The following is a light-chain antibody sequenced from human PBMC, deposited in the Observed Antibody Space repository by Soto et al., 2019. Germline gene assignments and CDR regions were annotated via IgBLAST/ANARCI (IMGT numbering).Light chain of an antibody. CDR1: SGDVGGYNY. V-gene: IGLV2-14*01. CDR3: SSYTSSSTYV. CDR2: DVS. J-gene: IGLJ1*01. Sequence: QSALIQPASVSGSPGQSITISCTGTSGDVGGYNYVSWYQQHPGKAPKLMIYDVSNRPSGVSNRFSGSKSGNTASLTISGLQAEDEADYYCSSYTSSSTYVFGTGTKLTVL.